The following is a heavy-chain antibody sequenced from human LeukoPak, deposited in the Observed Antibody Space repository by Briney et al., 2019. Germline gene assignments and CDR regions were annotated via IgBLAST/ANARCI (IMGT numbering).Heavy chain of an antibody. Sequence: GGSLRLSCAASGFTFSSNYMSWVRQAPGKGLEWVSVIYSGGSTYYADSVKGRFTISRDNSKNTLYLQMNSLRAEDTAVYYCAREGSSGYYYFDYWGQGTLVTVSS. CDR1: GFTFSSNY. CDR2: IYSGGST. V-gene: IGHV3-53*01. CDR3: AREGSSGYYYFDY. D-gene: IGHD3-22*01. J-gene: IGHJ4*02.